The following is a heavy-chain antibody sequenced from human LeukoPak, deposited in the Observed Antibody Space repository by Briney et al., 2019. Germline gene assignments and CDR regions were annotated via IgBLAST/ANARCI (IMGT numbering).Heavy chain of an antibody. CDR1: GFTFSSYW. V-gene: IGHV3-74*01. J-gene: IGHJ4*02. D-gene: IGHD2-15*01. CDR2: INPDGSST. Sequence: PGGSLRLSCVASGFTFSSYWLHWVRQGPGKGLVWVSLINPDGSSTNYADSVKGRFTISRDNAKNTVYLQMNSLRPEDTAVYYCVRSGSFSNWGPGTLVTVSS. CDR3: VRSGSFSN.